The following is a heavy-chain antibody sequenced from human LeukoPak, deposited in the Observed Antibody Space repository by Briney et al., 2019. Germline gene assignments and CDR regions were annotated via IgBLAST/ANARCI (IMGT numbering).Heavy chain of an antibody. J-gene: IGHJ4*02. Sequence: KASETLSLICAVYGGSFSGYYWSWIRQPPGKGLEWIGEINHSGSTNYNPSLKSRVTISVDTSKNQFSLKLSSVTAADTAVYYGVGYYGSGSSLDYWGQGTLVTVSS. D-gene: IGHD3-10*01. V-gene: IGHV4-34*01. CDR1: GGSFSGYY. CDR3: VGYYGSGSSLDY. CDR2: INHSGST.